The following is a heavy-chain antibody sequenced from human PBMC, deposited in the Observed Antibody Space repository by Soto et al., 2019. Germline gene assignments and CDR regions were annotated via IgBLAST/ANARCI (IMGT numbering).Heavy chain of an antibody. CDR1: GCTFSRHG. CDR3: AKERTYYYGSGRYNHYGMDV. Sequence: PGGSLRLSCAASGCTFSRHGFNSVRHAPGKGLECVSYISSGSTSKYYADSVKGLFTISRDNANNSVYLKMNSLRAEDTAVFCCAKERTYYYGSGRYNHYGMDVWGQGTTVTVSS. D-gene: IGHD3-10*01. CDR2: ISSGSTSK. J-gene: IGHJ6*02. V-gene: IGHV3-48*01.